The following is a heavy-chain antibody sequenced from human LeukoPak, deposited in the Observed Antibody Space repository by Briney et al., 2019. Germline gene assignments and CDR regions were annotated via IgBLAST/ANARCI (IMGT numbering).Heavy chain of an antibody. V-gene: IGHV1-46*01. CDR3: ATSSGWKSNIDY. CDR1: GYTFTSYY. CDR2: INPTGGST. Sequence: GASVKVSCKASGYTFTSYYMHWVRQAPGQGLEWMGLINPTGGSTGYAQKFQGRVTMTRDTSISTAYMELSRLRSDDTAVFYCATSSGWKSNIDYWGQGTLVTVSS. J-gene: IGHJ4*02. D-gene: IGHD6-19*01.